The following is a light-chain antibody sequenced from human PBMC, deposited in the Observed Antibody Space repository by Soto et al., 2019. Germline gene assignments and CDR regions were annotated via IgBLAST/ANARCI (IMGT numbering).Light chain of an antibody. CDR2: DNQ. V-gene: IGLV1-51*01. CDR1: SSNVGKNF. Sequence: QSVLTQPPSVSAAPGQKVSISCSGSSSNVGKNFVSWYQHLPGKAPKLLIYDNQQRPSGIPDRFSASKSGTLATLDITGLQTGDEADYYCGTWDSSLTVGVIFGGGTKLTVL. J-gene: IGLJ2*01. CDR3: GTWDSSLTVGVI.